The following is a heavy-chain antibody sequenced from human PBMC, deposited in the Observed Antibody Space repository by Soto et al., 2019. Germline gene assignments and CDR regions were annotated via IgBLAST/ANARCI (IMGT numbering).Heavy chain of an antibody. CDR3: ARDLGYYDSPDAFDI. CDR2: IYYSGST. V-gene: IGHV4-59*01. Sequence: QVQLQESGPGLVKPSETLSLTCTVSGGSISSYYWSWIRQPPGKGLAWIGYIYYSGSTNYNPSLKSRVSISVDTSKNQFSLKLSSVTAADTAVYYCARDLGYYDSPDAFDIWGQGTMATVSS. D-gene: IGHD3-22*01. CDR1: GGSISSYY. J-gene: IGHJ3*02.